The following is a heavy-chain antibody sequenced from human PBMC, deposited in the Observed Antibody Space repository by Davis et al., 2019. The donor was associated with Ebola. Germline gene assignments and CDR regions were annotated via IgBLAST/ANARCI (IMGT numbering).Heavy chain of an antibody. V-gene: IGHV1-69*04. CDR3: ARGKTVAGTRGLSWFDP. CDR2: IIPILGIA. D-gene: IGHD6-19*01. Sequence: SVKVSCKASGGTFSSYAISWVRQAPGQGLEWMGRIIPILGIANYAQKFQGRVTITADKSTSTAYMELSSLRSEDTAVYYCARGKTVAGTRGLSWFDPWGPGTLVTVSS. CDR1: GGTFSSYA. J-gene: IGHJ5*02.